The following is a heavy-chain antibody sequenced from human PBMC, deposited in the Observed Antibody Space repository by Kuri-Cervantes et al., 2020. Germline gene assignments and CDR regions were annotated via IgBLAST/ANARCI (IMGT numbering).Heavy chain of an antibody. CDR2: IKSKTDGGTT. CDR1: GFTFSNAW. D-gene: IGHD3-9*01. CDR3: TTLSAGYYRMGHY. Sequence: GESLKISCAASGFTFSNAWMSWVRQAPGKGLEWVGRIKSKTDGGTTDYAAPVKGRFTISRDDSKNTLYLQMNSLKTEDTAVYYCTTLSAGYYRMGHYWGQGTLVTVSS. J-gene: IGHJ4*02. V-gene: IGHV3-15*01.